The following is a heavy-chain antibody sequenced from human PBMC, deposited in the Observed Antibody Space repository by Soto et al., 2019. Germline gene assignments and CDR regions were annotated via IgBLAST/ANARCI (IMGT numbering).Heavy chain of an antibody. CDR1: GGSISSYY. D-gene: IGHD6-6*01. CDR3: ARAHSRSSADFDY. Sequence: PSETLSLTCTVSGGSISSYYWSWIRQPPGKGLEWIGYIYYSGSTNYNPSLKSRVTISVDTSKNQFSLKLSSVTAADTAVYYCARAHSRSSADFDYWGQGTMVTVSS. CDR2: IYYSGST. V-gene: IGHV4-59*01. J-gene: IGHJ4*02.